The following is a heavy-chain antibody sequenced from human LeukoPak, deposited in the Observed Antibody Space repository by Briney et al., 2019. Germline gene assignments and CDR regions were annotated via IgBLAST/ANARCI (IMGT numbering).Heavy chain of an antibody. V-gene: IGHV3-30*18. CDR1: GFTFSSYG. CDR2: ISYDGSNK. CDR3: AKDADRDGYYFDY. D-gene: IGHD5-24*01. J-gene: IGHJ4*02. Sequence: GGSLRLSCAASGFTFSSYGMHWVRQAPGKGLEWVAVISYDGSNKYYADSVKGRFTISRDNSKNTLYLQMNSLRAEDTAVYYCAKDADRDGYYFDYWGQGTLVTVSS.